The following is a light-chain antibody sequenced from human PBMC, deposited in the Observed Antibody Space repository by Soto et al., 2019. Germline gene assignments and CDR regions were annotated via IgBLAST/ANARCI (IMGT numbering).Light chain of an antibody. Sequence: QSALTQPPSVSGAPGQTVTISCTGSTSNIGASYDVHWYQQLPGSAPNLLIYRDTHRPSGIPNRFSGSRSGTSAPLAIFGLQPGDEADYYCQSYDNILNGYVFGTGTKVTVL. J-gene: IGLJ1*01. CDR2: RDT. V-gene: IGLV1-40*01. CDR1: TSNIGASYD. CDR3: QSYDNILNGYV.